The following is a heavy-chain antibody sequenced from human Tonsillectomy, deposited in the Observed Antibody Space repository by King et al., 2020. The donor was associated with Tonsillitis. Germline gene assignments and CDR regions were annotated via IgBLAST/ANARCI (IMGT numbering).Heavy chain of an antibody. CDR2: IYHSGST. D-gene: IGHD6-19*01. CDR1: GYSISSGYY. V-gene: IGHV4-38-2*01. Sequence: QLQESGPGLVKPSETLSLTCAVSGYSISSGYYWGWIRQPPGKGLEWIGSIYHSGSTYYNPSLKSRVTISVDTSKNQFSLKLSSVTAADTAVYYCAREVAEEEIDYWGQGTLVTVSS. J-gene: IGHJ4*02. CDR3: AREVAEEEIDY.